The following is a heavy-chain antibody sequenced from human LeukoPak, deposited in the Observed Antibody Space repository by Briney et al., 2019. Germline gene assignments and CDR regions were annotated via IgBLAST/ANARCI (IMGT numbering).Heavy chain of an antibody. CDR1: GFTFSSYW. CDR3: ARENEEYSSSWYYYYYMDV. J-gene: IGHJ6*03. D-gene: IGHD6-13*01. V-gene: IGHV3-7*01. Sequence: GGSLRLSCAASGFTFSSYWMSWVRQAPGKGLEWVANIKQDGSEKYYVDSVKGRFTISRDNAKNSLYLQMNSLRAEDTAVYYCARENEEYSSSWYYYYYMDVWGKGTTVTVSS. CDR2: IKQDGSEK.